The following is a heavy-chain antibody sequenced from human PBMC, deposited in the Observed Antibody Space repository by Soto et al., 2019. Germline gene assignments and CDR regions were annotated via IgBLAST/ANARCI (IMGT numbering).Heavy chain of an antibody. J-gene: IGHJ5*02. CDR2: IYFNGGA. CDR1: GGSVSSGNYY. CDR3: ARSPARTHWFDP. Sequence: SETLSLTCGVSGGSVSSGNYYWHWIRQPPGKGLEWIGYIYFNGGANYNPSLKSRVTISSDTSRNQFSLKLTSVTAADTALYYCARSPARTHWFDPWGQGTLVTVSS. V-gene: IGHV4-61*01.